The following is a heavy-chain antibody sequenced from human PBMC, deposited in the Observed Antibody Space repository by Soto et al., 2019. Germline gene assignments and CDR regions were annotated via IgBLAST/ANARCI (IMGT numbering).Heavy chain of an antibody. J-gene: IGHJ6*02. Sequence: QVQLVQSGAEVKKPGSSVKVSCKASGGTFSSYAISWVRQAPGQGLEWMGGIIPIFGTANYAQKFQGRVTITADESTRTAYMQLRSLRSEDTAVYYCARPSIAARLDWGYYGMDVWGQGTTVTVSS. CDR1: GGTFSSYA. CDR3: ARPSIAARLDWGYYGMDV. V-gene: IGHV1-69*12. CDR2: IIPIFGTA. D-gene: IGHD6-6*01.